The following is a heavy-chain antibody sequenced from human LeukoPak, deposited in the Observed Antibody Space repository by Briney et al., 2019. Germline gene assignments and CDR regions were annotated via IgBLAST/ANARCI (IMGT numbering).Heavy chain of an antibody. CDR2: INPNSGGT. Sequence: GASVKVSCKASGYTFTGYYMHWVRQAPGQGLEWMGWINPNSGGTNYAQKFQGRVTMTRDTSISTAYMELSRLTSDDTALYFCARDSSGGNSFDDWDQGTLLTVS. CDR1: GYTFTGYY. J-gene: IGHJ4*02. D-gene: IGHD4-23*01. CDR3: ARDSSGGNSFDD. V-gene: IGHV1-2*02.